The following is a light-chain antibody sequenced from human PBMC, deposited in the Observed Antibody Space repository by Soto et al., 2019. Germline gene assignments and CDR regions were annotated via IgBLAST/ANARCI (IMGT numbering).Light chain of an antibody. V-gene: IGKV1-39*01. CDR2: GAS. CDR3: QQTSSTPYT. Sequence: DIQMAQSPSSLSASVGDRVTITCRASQSITNFLNWYQQKPGKAPKLLIYGASNLQTGAPSRFSGSGSGTHFTLPINTLQPEDFVTYYCQQTSSTPYTFGQGTKLEIK. J-gene: IGKJ2*01. CDR1: QSITNF.